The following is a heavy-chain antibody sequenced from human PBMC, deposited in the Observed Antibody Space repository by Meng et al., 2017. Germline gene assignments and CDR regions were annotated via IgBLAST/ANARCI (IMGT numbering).Heavy chain of an antibody. CDR2: IIPILGIA. Sequence: SVKVSCKASGGTFSSYTISWVRQAPGQGLEWMGRIIPILGIANYVQKFQGRVTITADESTSTAYMELSSLRSEDTAVYYCARSSYSWRFDYWGQGTLVTVSS. D-gene: IGHD2-21*01. V-gene: IGHV1-69*02. CDR1: GGTFSSYT. J-gene: IGHJ4*02. CDR3: ARSSYSWRFDY.